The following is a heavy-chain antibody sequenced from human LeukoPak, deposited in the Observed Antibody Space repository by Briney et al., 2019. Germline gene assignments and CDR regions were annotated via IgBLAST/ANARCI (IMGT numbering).Heavy chain of an antibody. CDR3: ARDTGSGYYSNNWFDP. CDR1: GFTFSNHA. V-gene: IGHV3-48*04. Sequence: GGSLRLSCEASGFTFSNHAMNWVRQAPGKGLEWVSYISRSSNSIYYADSVEGRFTVSRDNAQSSLYLQMNSLRAEDTAVYYCARDTGSGYYSNNWFDPWGQGTLVTVSS. D-gene: IGHD3-22*01. J-gene: IGHJ5*02. CDR2: ISRSSNSI.